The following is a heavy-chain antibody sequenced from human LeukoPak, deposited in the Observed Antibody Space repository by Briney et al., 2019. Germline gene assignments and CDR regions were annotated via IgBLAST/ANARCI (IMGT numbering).Heavy chain of an antibody. D-gene: IGHD7-27*01. CDR3: ARARGKLGTYD. CDR1: GGSISSGSYY. V-gene: IGHV4-61*02. Sequence: SETLSLTCTVSGGSISSGSYYWSWIRQPAGKGLEWIGRIYTSGSTNYNPSLKSRVTISVDTSKNQFSLKLSSVTAADTAVYYCARARGKLGTYDWGQGTLVTVSS. J-gene: IGHJ4*02. CDR2: IYTSGST.